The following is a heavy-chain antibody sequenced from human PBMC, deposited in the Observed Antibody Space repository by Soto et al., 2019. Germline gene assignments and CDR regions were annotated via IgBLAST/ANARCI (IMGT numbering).Heavy chain of an antibody. CDR1: EGTFTGNP. CDR3: ARENSIASLSYYYGMEV. CDR2: IIPMFGTT. V-gene: IGHV1-69*13. Sequence: GASVKVSCKASEGTFTGNPISWVRQAPGRGLEWMGGIIPMFGTTNYAQKFQGRVTITADESTTTAYMELNSLRSEDTAVYYCARENSIASLSYYYGMEVWGQGTTVTVS. D-gene: IGHD6-6*01. J-gene: IGHJ6*02.